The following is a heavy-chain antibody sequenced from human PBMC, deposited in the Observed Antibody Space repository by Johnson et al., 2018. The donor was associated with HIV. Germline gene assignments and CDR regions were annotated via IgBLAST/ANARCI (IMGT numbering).Heavy chain of an antibody. D-gene: IGHD1-26*01. CDR3: AKWGSMRATSAFDI. CDR1: GFTFSSYG. Sequence: QVQLVESGGGVVQPGGSLRLSCAASGFTFSSYGMHWVRQAPGKGLEWVAFIRYDGSNKYYADSVKGRLTISRDNYKNTLYLKMNSRRAEDTAVYYCAKWGSMRATSAFDIWGQGTMVTVSS. CDR2: IRYDGSNK. V-gene: IGHV3-30*02. J-gene: IGHJ3*02.